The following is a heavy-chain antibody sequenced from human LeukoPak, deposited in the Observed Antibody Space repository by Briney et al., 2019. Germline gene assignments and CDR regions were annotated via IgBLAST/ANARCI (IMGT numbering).Heavy chain of an antibody. CDR2: FDPEDGKT. J-gene: IGHJ6*03. CDR1: GGTFSSYA. D-gene: IGHD5-18*01. V-gene: IGHV1-24*01. CDR3: AAPEYNYGRMYYYYMDV. Sequence: ASVKVSCKASGGTFSSYAISWVRQAPGKGLEWMGGFDPEDGKTIYAQKFQARVTMTEDTSTDTAYMELSSLRSEDTAVYYCAAPEYNYGRMYYYYMDVWGKGTTVTVSS.